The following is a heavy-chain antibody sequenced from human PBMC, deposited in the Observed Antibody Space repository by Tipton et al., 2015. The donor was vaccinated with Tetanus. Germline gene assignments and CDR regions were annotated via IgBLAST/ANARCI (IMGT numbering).Heavy chain of an antibody. Sequence: QLVQSGGEVKKPGESLKISCKGSGYIFNNYWIGWVRQKPGKGLEWMGIIYPGDSDTRYSPSFQGQVTISVDKSINTAYLQWSSLKASDTSMFYCARAHCTDVVCNFDFWGQGALVSVAS. J-gene: IGHJ4*02. CDR3: ARAHCTDVVCNFDF. CDR1: GYIFNNYW. V-gene: IGHV5-51*01. D-gene: IGHD2-8*01. CDR2: IYPGDSDT.